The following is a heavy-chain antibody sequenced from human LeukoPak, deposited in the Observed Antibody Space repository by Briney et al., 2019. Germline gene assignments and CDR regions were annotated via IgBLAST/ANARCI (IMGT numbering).Heavy chain of an antibody. D-gene: IGHD2-15*01. V-gene: IGHV4-39*01. CDR1: GGSISSSSYY. Sequence: PSETLSLTCTVSGGSISSSSYYWGWIRQPPGKGLEWIGSIYYSGSTYYNPSLKSRVTISVDTSKNQFSLKLSSVTAADTAVYYCARQRSREVVAANWFDPWGQGTLVTVSS. CDR2: IYYSGST. J-gene: IGHJ5*02. CDR3: ARQRSREVVAANWFDP.